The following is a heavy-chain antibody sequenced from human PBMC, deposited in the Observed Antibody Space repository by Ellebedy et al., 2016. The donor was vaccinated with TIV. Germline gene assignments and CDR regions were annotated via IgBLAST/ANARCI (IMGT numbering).Heavy chain of an antibody. V-gene: IGHV1-2*02. CDR3: ARGVIAYYYYYMDV. CDR1: GYTFTGYY. D-gene: IGHD2-21*01. Sequence: ASVKVSXXASGYTFTGYYMQWVRQAPGQGLEWVGWINPNNGGTKFAQKFQGRVTMTSDTSISTAYMELSRLRSDDTAVYYCARGVIAYYYYYMDVWGMGTTVTVSS. CDR2: INPNNGGT. J-gene: IGHJ6*03.